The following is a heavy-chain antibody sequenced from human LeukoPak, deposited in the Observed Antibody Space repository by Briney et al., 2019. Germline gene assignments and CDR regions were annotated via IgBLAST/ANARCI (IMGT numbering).Heavy chain of an antibody. CDR1: GFTFSDYA. Sequence: GGSLRLSCVASGFTFSDYAMTWVRQAPGKGLEWVSSTGPVHYADSVKGRFTISRDDSKNTLFLQMNSLRAEDTAIYYCAKDSFSYNGILDALHVWGQGTMVTVSS. J-gene: IGHJ3*01. D-gene: IGHD2-8*01. V-gene: IGHV3-23*01. CDR2: TGPV. CDR3: AKDSFSYNGILDALHV.